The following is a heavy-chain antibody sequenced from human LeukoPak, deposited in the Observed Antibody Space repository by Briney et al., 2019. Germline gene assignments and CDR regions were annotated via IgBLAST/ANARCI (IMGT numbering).Heavy chain of an antibody. V-gene: IGHV4-59*02. CDR3: SEGYFEPFDH. Sequence: SETLSLTCVVSGASVSISHWNWLRHLPGKGLEWIACWSYTGKTDYNPALTSRVTISLDASKNQVSLKLRSLTAADTAVYYYSEGYFEPFDHWGQGTLVPVPS. CDR1: GASVSISH. J-gene: IGHJ4*02. CDR2: WSYTGKT. D-gene: IGHD2/OR15-2a*01.